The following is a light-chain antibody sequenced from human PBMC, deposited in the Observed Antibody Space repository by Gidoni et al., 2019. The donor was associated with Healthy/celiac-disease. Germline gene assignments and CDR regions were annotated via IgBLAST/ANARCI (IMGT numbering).Light chain of an antibody. J-gene: IGKJ4*01. Sequence: QITQSPSFQSASVGDRFTITGRANQSISSYLNWYQQKPGKAPKLLIYAASSLHSGVPYRFSGSGSGTDFTLTISSLQPEDFAAYYCQQNDSTPRTFGGGTKVEIK. CDR2: AAS. CDR3: QQNDSTPRT. V-gene: IGKV1-39*01. CDR1: QSISSY.